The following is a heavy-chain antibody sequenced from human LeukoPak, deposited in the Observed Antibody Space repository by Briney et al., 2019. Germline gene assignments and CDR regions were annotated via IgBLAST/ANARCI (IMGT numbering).Heavy chain of an antibody. J-gene: IGHJ4*02. CDR2: INPSGGST. Sequence: GASVKVSCKASGYTFTGYYMHWVRQAPGQGLEWMGVINPSGGSTSYAQKFQGRVTMTRDTSTTTVYMELSSLRSEDTAVYYCAREGDTVMARRYFDYWGQGTLVTVSS. CDR3: AREGDTVMARRYFDY. D-gene: IGHD5-18*01. CDR1: GYTFTGYY. V-gene: IGHV1-46*01.